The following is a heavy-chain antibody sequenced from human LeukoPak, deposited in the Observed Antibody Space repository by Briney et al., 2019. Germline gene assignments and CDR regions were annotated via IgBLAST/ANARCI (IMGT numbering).Heavy chain of an antibody. CDR3: ARVGKEWELQDWFDP. CDR2: ISAYNGNT. Sequence: ASVKVSCKASGYTFTSYGISWMRQAPGQGLEWMGWISAYNGNTNYGQNLQGRVTMTTDTSTSTAYMELRSLRSDDTAVYYCARVGKEWELQDWFDPWGQGTLVTVSS. V-gene: IGHV1-18*01. D-gene: IGHD1-26*01. CDR1: GYTFTSYG. J-gene: IGHJ5*02.